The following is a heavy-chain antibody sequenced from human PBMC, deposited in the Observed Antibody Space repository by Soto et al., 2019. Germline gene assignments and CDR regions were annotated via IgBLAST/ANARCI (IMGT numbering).Heavy chain of an antibody. CDR3: AKGNYGDWQFDY. CDR2: IYYSGST. D-gene: IGHD4-17*01. J-gene: IGHJ4*02. V-gene: IGHV4-59*01. CDR1: GGSISSYY. Sequence: SETLSLTCTVSGGSISSYYWSWIRQPPGKGLEWIGYIYYSGSTNYNPSLKSRVTISVDTSKNQFSLKLSSVTAADTAVYYCAKGNYGDWQFDYWGQGTLVTVS.